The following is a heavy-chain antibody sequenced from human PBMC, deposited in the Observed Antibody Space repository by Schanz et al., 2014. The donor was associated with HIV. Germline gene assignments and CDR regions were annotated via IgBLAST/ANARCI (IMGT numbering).Heavy chain of an antibody. V-gene: IGHV3-33*01. CDR1: GFSFSSYG. D-gene: IGHD3-10*01. Sequence: VQLVESGGGVVQPGRSLRLSCAASGFSFSSYGIHWVRQGPGKGLEWVALIWYDGSQKYYADSVKGRFTISRDNSKKMVYLQMNSLRVEDTAVYYCARDILWFGELGGMDVWGQGTTVTVSS. J-gene: IGHJ6*02. CDR3: ARDILWFGELGGMDV. CDR2: IWYDGSQK.